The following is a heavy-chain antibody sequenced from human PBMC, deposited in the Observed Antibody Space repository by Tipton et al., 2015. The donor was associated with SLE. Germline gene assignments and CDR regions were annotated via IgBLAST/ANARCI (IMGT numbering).Heavy chain of an antibody. D-gene: IGHD2-15*01. Sequence: TLSLTYAVSGGSISSDGYSLGWIRQPPGKGLEWIGYIYHSGSTNYNPSLKSRVTISVDTSKNQFSLRLTSVTAADTAVYYCATHRLYSGAFDIWGQGTMVTVSS. CDR1: GGSISSDGYS. CDR3: ATHRLYSGAFDI. V-gene: IGHV4-30-2*01. CDR2: IYHSGST. J-gene: IGHJ3*02.